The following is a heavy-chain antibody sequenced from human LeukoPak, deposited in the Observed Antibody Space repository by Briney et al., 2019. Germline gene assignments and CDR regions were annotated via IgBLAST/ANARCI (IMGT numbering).Heavy chain of an antibody. CDR3: AISMVRGVPSAFDI. CDR1: GGTFSSYA. J-gene: IGHJ3*02. CDR2: IIPIFGTA. Sequence: SVKVSCKASGGTFSSYAISWVRQAPGQGLEWMGGIIPIFGTANYAQKFQGRVTMTTDTSTSTAYMELRSLRSDDTAVYYCAISMVRGVPSAFDIWGQGTMVTVSS. D-gene: IGHD3-10*01. V-gene: IGHV1-69*05.